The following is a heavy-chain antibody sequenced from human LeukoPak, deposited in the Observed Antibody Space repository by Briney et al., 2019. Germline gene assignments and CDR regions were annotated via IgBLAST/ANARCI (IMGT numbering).Heavy chain of an antibody. J-gene: IGHJ4*02. CDR2: MSYDGSNK. Sequence: GGSLRLSCAASGFTFYIYAMHWVRQAPGRGLEWVAVMSYDGSNKHYADSVKGRFTISRDNSQNTLHLQMSSLRVADTAVYYCARDQVQLCSSGSCYVIDNWGPGTLVAVSS. CDR1: GFTFYIYA. D-gene: IGHD2-15*01. CDR3: ARDQVQLCSSGSCYVIDN. V-gene: IGHV3-30*04.